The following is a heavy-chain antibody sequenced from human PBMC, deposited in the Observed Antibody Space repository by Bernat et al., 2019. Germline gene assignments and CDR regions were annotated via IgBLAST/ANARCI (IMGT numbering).Heavy chain of an antibody. CDR3: ARDKYSSGKYGY. D-gene: IGHD6-19*01. V-gene: IGHV4-59*01. Sequence: QVQLQESGPGLVKPSETLSLTCTVSGVSFSSYYWICIRLPPVQGLEWIGYIYYSLSTNYNPSLKSRVTISVESSKNQFYLKLSSVTAADTAVYYCARDKYSSGKYGYWGQGTLVTVSS. CDR2: IYYSLST. CDR1: GVSFSSYY. J-gene: IGHJ4*02.